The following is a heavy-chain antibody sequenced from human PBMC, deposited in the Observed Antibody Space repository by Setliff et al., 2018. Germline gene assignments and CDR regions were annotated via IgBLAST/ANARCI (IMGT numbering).Heavy chain of an antibody. Sequence: GESLTISCAASGFTVSSNYMSWVRQAPGKGLEWVSVIYSGGSTYYADSVKGRFTISRDNSKNTLYLQMNSLRAEDTAVYYCARDHNYAYDYWGQGTLVTVSS. D-gene: IGHD1-1*01. V-gene: IGHV3-66*01. CDR3: ARDHNYAYDY. CDR2: IYSGGST. CDR1: GFTVSSNY. J-gene: IGHJ4*02.